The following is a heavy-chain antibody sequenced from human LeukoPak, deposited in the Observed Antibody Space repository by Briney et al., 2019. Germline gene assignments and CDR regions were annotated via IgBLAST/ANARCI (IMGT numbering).Heavy chain of an antibody. V-gene: IGHV3-7*01. Sequence: GGSLRLSCAASGFTFSSHWMSYVRQAPGKGLEWVADIKQGGSEKYYVDSVKGRFTISRDNGKNSLYLQMNSLRAEDTAVYYCARGPTYGDRSDFLDYWGQGTLSPSPQ. CDR2: IKQGGSEK. D-gene: IGHD4/OR15-4a*01. J-gene: IGHJ4*02. CDR1: GFTFSSHW. CDR3: ARGPTYGDRSDFLDY.